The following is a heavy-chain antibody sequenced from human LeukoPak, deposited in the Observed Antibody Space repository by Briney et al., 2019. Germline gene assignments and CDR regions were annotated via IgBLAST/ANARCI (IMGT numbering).Heavy chain of an antibody. CDR3: ARDVAVAGPYYYYYYGMDV. CDR2: ISYDGSNK. J-gene: IGHJ6*02. Sequence: PGGSLRLSCAASGFTFSSYAMHWVRQAPGKGLEWVAVISYDGSNKYYADSVKGRFTISRDNSKNTLYLQMNSLRAEDTAVYYCARDVAVAGPYYYYYYGMDVRGQGTTVTVSS. V-gene: IGHV3-30-3*01. CDR1: GFTFSSYA. D-gene: IGHD6-19*01.